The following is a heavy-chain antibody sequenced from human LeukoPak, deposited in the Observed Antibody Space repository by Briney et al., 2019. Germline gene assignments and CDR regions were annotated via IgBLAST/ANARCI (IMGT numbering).Heavy chain of an antibody. V-gene: IGHV3-23*01. Sequence: GGSLRLSCAASGFSFSNYAMSWVRQAPGKGLEWVSAISGRDGSTYYAGSVKGRFTISRDNSKNTLYLQMNSLRAEDTAVYYCARDPDEWLLPIDYWGQGTLVTVSS. D-gene: IGHD3-22*01. CDR3: ARDPDEWLLPIDY. CDR2: ISGRDGST. J-gene: IGHJ4*02. CDR1: GFSFSNYA.